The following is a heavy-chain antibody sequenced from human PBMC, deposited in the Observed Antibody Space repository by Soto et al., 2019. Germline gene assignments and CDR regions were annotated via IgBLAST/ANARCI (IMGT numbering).Heavy chain of an antibody. V-gene: IGHV4-59*01. Sequence: LSLTCTVSGGSISSYYWSWIRQPPGKGLEWIGYIYYSGSTNYNPSLKSRVTISVDTSKNQFSLKLSSVTAADTAVYYCARTPMVRGVIPQGWFDPWGQGTLVTVSS. J-gene: IGHJ5*02. CDR2: IYYSGST. CDR3: ARTPMVRGVIPQGWFDP. CDR1: GGSISSYY. D-gene: IGHD3-10*01.